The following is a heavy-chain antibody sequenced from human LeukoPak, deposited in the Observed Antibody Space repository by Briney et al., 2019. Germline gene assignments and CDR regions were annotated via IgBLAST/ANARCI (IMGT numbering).Heavy chain of an antibody. Sequence: PGGSLRLSCAASGFTFSSYAMSWVRQAPGKGLEWVSAISGSGGSTYYADSVKGRFTISRDNSKNTLYLQMNSLRAEDTAVCYCAKYEVVRGVLNYWGQGTLVTVSS. V-gene: IGHV3-23*01. D-gene: IGHD3-10*01. CDR1: GFTFSSYA. CDR3: AKYEVVRGVLNY. J-gene: IGHJ4*02. CDR2: ISGSGGST.